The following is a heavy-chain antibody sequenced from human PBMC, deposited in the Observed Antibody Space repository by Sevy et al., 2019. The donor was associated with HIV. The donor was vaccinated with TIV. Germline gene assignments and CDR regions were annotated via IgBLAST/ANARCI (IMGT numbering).Heavy chain of an antibody. D-gene: IGHD3-16*01. CDR1: GFTFSANW. CDR3: AHETFGRFES. V-gene: IGHV3-7*01. CDR2: IKADGSDK. J-gene: IGHJ4*02. Sequence: GGSLRLSCAASGFTFSANWMNWVRQAPGKGLEWVANIKADGSDKNYVGSVEGRFTISRDNAKNLLFLQMNSLRVEDTAVYYCAHETFGRFESWGQGTLVTVSS.